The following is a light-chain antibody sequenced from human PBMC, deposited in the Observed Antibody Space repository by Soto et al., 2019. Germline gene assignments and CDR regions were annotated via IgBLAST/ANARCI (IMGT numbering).Light chain of an antibody. CDR1: QSISRN. CDR2: TAS. Sequence: IQVTQSRASLSSCLVDRVTITCRASQSISRNLNWYQQKPGKAPELLIYTASNLQSGVPSRFSGSGSGTEFTLTISSLQPDDFATYYCQHYNSYSEAFGQGTKVDNK. V-gene: IGKV1-5*01. CDR3: QHYNSYSEA. J-gene: IGKJ1*01.